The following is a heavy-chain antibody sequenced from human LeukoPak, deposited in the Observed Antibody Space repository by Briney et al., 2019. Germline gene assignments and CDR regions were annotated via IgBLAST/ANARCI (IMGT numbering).Heavy chain of an antibody. CDR1: GVTLNKVG. V-gene: IGHV3-15*01. J-gene: IGHJ4*02. D-gene: IGHD3-22*01. CDR2: IKRKIEGGTT. CDR3: TTAYQYYYDSSGSWGDYFDY. Sequence: GGSLRLSCAVSGVTLNKVGMRGVGEAAGKGGEGGGGIKRKIEGGTTDYAAPVKGKFTSSRDDSKNRLYWQRDSLKTAHTAVYFCTTAYQYYYDSSGSWGDYFDYWGQGTLVTVSS.